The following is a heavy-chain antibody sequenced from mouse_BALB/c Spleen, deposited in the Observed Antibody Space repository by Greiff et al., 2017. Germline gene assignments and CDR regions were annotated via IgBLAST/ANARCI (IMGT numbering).Heavy chain of an antibody. CDR1: GFNIKDYY. CDR3: ASYDGYYDYAMDY. Sequence: EVKLQESGAELVRPGALVKLSCKASGFNIKDYYMHWVKQRPEQGLEWIGWIDPENGNTIYDPKFQGKASITADTSSNTAYLQLSSLTSEDTAVYYCASYDGYYDYAMDYWGQGTSVTVSS. CDR2: IDPENGNT. V-gene: IGHV14-1*02. D-gene: IGHD2-3*01. J-gene: IGHJ4*01.